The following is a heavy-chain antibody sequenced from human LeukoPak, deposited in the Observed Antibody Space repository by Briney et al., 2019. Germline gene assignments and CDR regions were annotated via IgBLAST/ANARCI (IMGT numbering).Heavy chain of an antibody. D-gene: IGHD2-15*01. CDR3: ARQAIAATGNWFDP. V-gene: IGHV4-38-2*01. CDR1: GYSISSGYY. J-gene: IGHJ5*02. CDR2: IYHSGST. Sequence: SETLSLTCAVSGYSISSGYYWGWIRQPPGKGLEWIGSIYHSGSTYYNSSLKSRVTISVDTSKNQFSLKVSSVTAADTAVYYCARQAIAATGNWFDPWGQGTLVTVSS.